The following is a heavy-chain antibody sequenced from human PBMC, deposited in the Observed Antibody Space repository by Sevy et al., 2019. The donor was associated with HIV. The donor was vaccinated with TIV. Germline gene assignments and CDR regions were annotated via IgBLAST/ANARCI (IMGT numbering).Heavy chain of an antibody. J-gene: IGHJ4*02. CDR1: GFTFGQYA. V-gene: IGHV3-49*04. CDR2: IRNKAYGGTT. CDR3: SRVGSFSPLDY. Sequence: GGSLRLSCTASGFTFGQYALSWVRQAPGKGLEWVGLIRNKAYGGTTEYAASVKGRFTISRDDSKSIAYLQMSSLKTEDTAVYFCSRVGSFSPLDYWGQGTLVTVSS. D-gene: IGHD1-26*01.